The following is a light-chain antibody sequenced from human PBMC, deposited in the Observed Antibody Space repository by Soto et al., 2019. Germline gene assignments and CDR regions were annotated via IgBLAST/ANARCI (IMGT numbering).Light chain of an antibody. J-gene: IGKJ1*01. V-gene: IGKV3-20*01. Sequence: EIVLTQSPGTLSLSPGERATLSCRASQSVSSSYLAWYQQKPGQAPRLLIYGASSRATGIPDRFSGSGSGTDFTLTSSRLEPEDFAVYYCQQYGSSRWTCGQGTKVDIK. CDR1: QSVSSSY. CDR3: QQYGSSRWT. CDR2: GAS.